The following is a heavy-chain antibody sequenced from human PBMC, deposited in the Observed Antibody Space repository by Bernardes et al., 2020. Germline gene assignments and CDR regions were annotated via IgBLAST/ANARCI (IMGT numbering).Heavy chain of an antibody. V-gene: IGHV3-74*01. J-gene: IGHJ4*02. CDR2: IDNDGTTT. Sequence: GGSLRLSRAASGFTFKTYIMHWVRQAPGKGLVWVSRIDNDGTTTHYANSVKGRFTISRDNAKNTLYLQMNSLRAEDTAVYYCVRDLDGYNHWGQGTLVTVSS. CDR3: VRDLDGYNH. D-gene: IGHD5-12*01. CDR1: GFTFKTYI.